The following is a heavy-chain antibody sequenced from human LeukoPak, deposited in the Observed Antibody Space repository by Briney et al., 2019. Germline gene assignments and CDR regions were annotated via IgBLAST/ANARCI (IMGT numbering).Heavy chain of an antibody. CDR2: ISYDGRNK. CDR1: GFTFSNYA. V-gene: IGHV3-30*04. D-gene: IGHD5-24*01. J-gene: IGHJ2*01. CDR3: AREERDGYNYYWYFDL. Sequence: GGSLRLSCAASGFTFSNYAMHWVRQAPGKGLEWMSVISYDGRNKYFADSVKGRFTLSRDNSKNTLYLQMNNLRAEDTAVYYCAREERDGYNYYWYFDLWGRGTLVTVSS.